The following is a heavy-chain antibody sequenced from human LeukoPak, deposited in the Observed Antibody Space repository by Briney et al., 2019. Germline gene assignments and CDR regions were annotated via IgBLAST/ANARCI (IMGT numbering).Heavy chain of an antibody. V-gene: IGHV4-31*03. CDR1: GGSVNSGGYY. CDR3: ARSSDYGDYD. D-gene: IGHD4-17*01. J-gene: IGHJ4*02. Sequence: PSETLSLTCTVSGGSVNSGGYYWTWIRQHPGKGLEWLGYIYYSGRTYYNPSLKSRITISLDTSKNQFSLNLTSVSATDTAFYFCARSSDYGDYDWGQGTLITVSS. CDR2: IYYSGRT.